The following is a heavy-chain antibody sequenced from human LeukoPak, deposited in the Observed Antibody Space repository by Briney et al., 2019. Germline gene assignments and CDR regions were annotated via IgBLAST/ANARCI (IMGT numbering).Heavy chain of an antibody. Sequence: ASVKVSCKASGYTFTGYYMHWVRQAPGQGLEWMGWINPNSGGTNYAQKFQGRVTMTRDTSISTAYMELSRLRSDDTAVYYCARSHKYSSSSGPGYWGQGTLVTVSS. CDR3: ARSHKYSSSSGPGY. CDR1: GYTFTGYY. J-gene: IGHJ4*02. V-gene: IGHV1-2*02. CDR2: INPNSGGT. D-gene: IGHD6-6*01.